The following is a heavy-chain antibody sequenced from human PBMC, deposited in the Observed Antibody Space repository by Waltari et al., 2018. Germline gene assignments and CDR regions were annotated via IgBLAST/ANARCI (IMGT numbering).Heavy chain of an antibody. Sequence: QVQLQQWGAGQLQPSETLSLTCAVYGVPFSGYYCGWIRQPPGKGLEWIGEINHNGNINRNPSLRSRLTMLIDTSKSQFALKLNSVTAADTGVYYCVRLEDCTGPGGNCYSADSFAMDVWGQGTMVTVSS. CDR3: VRLEDCTGPGGNCYSADSFAMDV. CDR2: INHNGNI. J-gene: IGHJ6*02. D-gene: IGHD2-15*01. V-gene: IGHV4-34*02. CDR1: GVPFSGYY.